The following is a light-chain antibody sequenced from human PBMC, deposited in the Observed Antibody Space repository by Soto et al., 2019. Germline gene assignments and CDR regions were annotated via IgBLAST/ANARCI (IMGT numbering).Light chain of an antibody. J-gene: IGLJ2*01. CDR2: EVN. Sequence: QSALTQPPSAPGSPGQSVTISCIGTSIDFCGYNYVSWYQQHPGKAPKLMIYEVNRRPSWVPDRFSGSKSGNTASLTVSGLQAEDEADYYCSSYAGSNIVLFGGGTKLTVL. V-gene: IGLV2-8*01. CDR1: SIDFCGYNY. CDR3: SSYAGSNIVL.